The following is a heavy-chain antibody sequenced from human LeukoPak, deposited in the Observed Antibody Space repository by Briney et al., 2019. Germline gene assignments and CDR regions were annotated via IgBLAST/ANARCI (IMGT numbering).Heavy chain of an antibody. J-gene: IGHJ4*02. V-gene: IGHV3-23*01. CDR3: ARRRSGTPDY. CDR2: ISGSGGST. Sequence: PGGSLRLSCAASGFTFSSYAMNWVRQAPGKGLQWVSTISGSGGSTYYADSVKGRFTISRDNSKNTLYLQMNSLRAEDTAVYYCARRRSGTPDYWGQGTLVTVSS. D-gene: IGHD6-13*01. CDR1: GFTFSSYA.